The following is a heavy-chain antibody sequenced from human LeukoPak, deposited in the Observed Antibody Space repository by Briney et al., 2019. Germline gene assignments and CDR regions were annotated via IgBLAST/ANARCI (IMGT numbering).Heavy chain of an antibody. CDR1: GFTFGDYA. V-gene: IGHV3-49*03. Sequence: GGSLRLSCTASGFTFGDYAMSWFRQAPGKGLEWGGFIRSKAYGGTTEYAASVKGRFTISRDDSKSIAYLQMNSLKTEDTAVYYCTIWGAQAADDAFDIWGQGTMVTVSS. J-gene: IGHJ3*02. CDR2: IRSKAYGGTT. CDR3: TIWGAQAADDAFDI. D-gene: IGHD6-13*01.